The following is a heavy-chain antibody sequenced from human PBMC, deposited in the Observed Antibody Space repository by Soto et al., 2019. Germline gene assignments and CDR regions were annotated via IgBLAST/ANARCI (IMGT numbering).Heavy chain of an antibody. CDR1: GYSFAGYW. V-gene: IGHV5-10-1*01. D-gene: IGHD3-22*01. CDR3: ARQIYDSDTGPNFQYYFDS. CDR2: IDPSDSQT. J-gene: IGHJ4*02. Sequence: GVSLNISCKGSGYSFAGYWITWVRQKPGKGLEWMGRIDPSDSQTYYSPSFRGHVTISVTKSITTVFLQWSSLRASDTAMYYCARQIYDSDTGPNFQYYFDSWGQGTPVTVSS.